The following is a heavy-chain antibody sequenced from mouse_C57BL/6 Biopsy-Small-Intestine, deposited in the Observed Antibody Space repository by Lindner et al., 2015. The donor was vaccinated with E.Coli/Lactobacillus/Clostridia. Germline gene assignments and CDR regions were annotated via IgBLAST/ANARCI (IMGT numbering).Heavy chain of an antibody. V-gene: IGHV3-8*01. D-gene: IGHD1-1*01. CDR1: GYSITSDY. J-gene: IGHJ1*03. Sequence: VQLQESGPGLAKPSQTLSLTCSVTGYSITSDYWNWIRKFPGNKLEYMGYISYSGSTYCNPSLKSRISITRGTSKNQHYLQLNSVTTEDTATYYCARYSRYGSSPLYWYFDVWGTGTTVTVSS. CDR3: ARYSRYGSSPLYWYFDV. CDR2: ISYSGST.